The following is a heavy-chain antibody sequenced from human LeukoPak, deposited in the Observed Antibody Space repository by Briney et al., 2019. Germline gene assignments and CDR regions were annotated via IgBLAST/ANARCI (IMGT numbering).Heavy chain of an antibody. Sequence: PGGSLRLSCVASGFTFSTYAMTWVRQAPGKGLEWVSGISGSGGSKYYADSVRGRFTISSDNPENTLYLQMNSLRAEDTAVYYCTTYGSGRITNDYWGQGTLVTVSS. V-gene: IGHV3-23*01. J-gene: IGHJ4*02. CDR3: TTYGSGRITNDY. D-gene: IGHD3-10*01. CDR1: GFTFSTYA. CDR2: ISGSGGSK.